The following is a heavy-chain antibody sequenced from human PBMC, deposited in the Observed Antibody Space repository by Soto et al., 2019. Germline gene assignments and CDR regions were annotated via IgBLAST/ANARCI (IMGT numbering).Heavy chain of an antibody. CDR1: SGSLSNNF. V-gene: IGHV4-59*01. D-gene: IGHD2-21*02. CDR3: ARTDDSGHFDY. CDR2: IYYNGNT. Sequence: PSETLSLTCTVSSGSLSNNFWSWIRQSPGKGLEWIAYIYYNGNTNYNPSLESRVTMSLDTSKNQFSLWLKSVTAADTAVYYCARTDDSGHFDYWGPGTQVTVSS. J-gene: IGHJ4*02.